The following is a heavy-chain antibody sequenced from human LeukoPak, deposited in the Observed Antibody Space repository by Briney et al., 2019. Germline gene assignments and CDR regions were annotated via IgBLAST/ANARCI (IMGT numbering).Heavy chain of an antibody. Sequence: ASVKVSCKASGGTFSSYAISWVRQDPGQGLEWMGGIIPTFGTANYAQKFQGRVTITADESTSTAYMELSSLRSEDTAVYYCAREHVDTAMAFDYWGQGTLVTVSS. V-gene: IGHV1-69*13. D-gene: IGHD5-18*01. CDR3: AREHVDTAMAFDY. CDR1: GGTFSSYA. CDR2: IIPTFGTA. J-gene: IGHJ4*02.